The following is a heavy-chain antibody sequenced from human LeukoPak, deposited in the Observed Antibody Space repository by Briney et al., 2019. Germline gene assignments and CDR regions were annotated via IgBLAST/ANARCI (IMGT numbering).Heavy chain of an antibody. Sequence: KAGGSLRLSCAASGFTFSSYGMNWVRQAPGKGLEWVAFIRYDGGNKYYADSVKGRFTISRDSSKNTLYLQMSSLRADDTAVYYCAKGEEDLDYWGQGTLVTVSS. D-gene: IGHD1-26*01. V-gene: IGHV3-30*02. J-gene: IGHJ4*02. CDR1: GFTFSSYG. CDR2: IRYDGGNK. CDR3: AKGEEDLDY.